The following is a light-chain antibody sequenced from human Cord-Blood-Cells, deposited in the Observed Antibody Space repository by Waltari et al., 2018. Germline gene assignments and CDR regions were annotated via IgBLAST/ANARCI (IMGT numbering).Light chain of an antibody. J-gene: IGLJ3*02. CDR2: DVS. Sequence: QSALTQPRSVSGSPGQSVTISCTGTSSDVGGYNYVSWYQQHPGKAPKLMIYDVSKRPAGVPDRFSGSKSGNTASLTISGLQAEDEAEYYCCSYAGSYTVFGGGTKLTVI. V-gene: IGLV2-11*01. CDR1: SSDVGGYNY. CDR3: CSYAGSYTV.